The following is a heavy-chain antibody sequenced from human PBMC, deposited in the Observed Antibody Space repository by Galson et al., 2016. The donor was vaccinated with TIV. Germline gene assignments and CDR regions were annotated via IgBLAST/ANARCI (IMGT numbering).Heavy chain of an antibody. CDR3: AKDRHSSTSWLGYLDY. Sequence: SLRLSCAASGFSFSSYAMYWVRQAPGVGLEWVSSISGSSGSTYYADSVKGRFTISRDNSKNTLYLQINSLRAEDTAVYYCAKDRHSSTSWLGYLDYWGQGTLVTVSS. V-gene: IGHV3-23*01. CDR2: ISGSSGST. CDR1: GFSFSSYA. J-gene: IGHJ4*02. D-gene: IGHD2-2*01.